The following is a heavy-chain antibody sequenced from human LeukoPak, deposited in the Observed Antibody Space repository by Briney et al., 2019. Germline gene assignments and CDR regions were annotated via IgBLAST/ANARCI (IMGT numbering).Heavy chain of an antibody. V-gene: IGHV3-30*02. CDR1: GFTFSSYG. D-gene: IGHD3-22*01. J-gene: IGHJ4*02. CDR3: AKDDFYDSSGTIDY. CDR2: IRYDGSNK. Sequence: QPGGSLRLSCAASGFTFSSYGMHWVRQAPGKGLEWVAFIRYDGSNKYYADSVKGRFTISRDNSKNTLYLQMNSLRAEDTAVYYCAKDDFYDSSGTIDYWSQGTLVTVSS.